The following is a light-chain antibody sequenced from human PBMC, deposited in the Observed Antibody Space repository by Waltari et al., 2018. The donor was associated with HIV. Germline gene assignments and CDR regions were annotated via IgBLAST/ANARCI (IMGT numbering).Light chain of an antibody. CDR1: GSNTGTRP. CDR2: RND. V-gene: IGLV1-44*01. Sequence: QSVLTQPPSASGTPGQRVTISCSGSGSNTGTRPVNWYQQLAGSAPKLLIYRNDLRPSGVPDRFSGSKSATSASLAISGLQSEDEATYYCASWDDSLNGVIFGGGTELTVL. J-gene: IGLJ2*01. CDR3: ASWDDSLNGVI.